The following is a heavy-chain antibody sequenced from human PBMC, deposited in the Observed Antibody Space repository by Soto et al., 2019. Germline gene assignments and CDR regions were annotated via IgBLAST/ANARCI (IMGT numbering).Heavy chain of an antibody. CDR1: GFTFSSYA. D-gene: IGHD2-15*01. CDR3: ASAIVVVVAATPDAFDI. CDR2: ISYDGSNK. V-gene: IGHV3-30-3*01. Sequence: QVQLVESGGGVVQPGRSLRLSCAASGFTFSSYAMHWVRQAPGKGLEWVAVISYDGSNKYYADSVKGRFTISRDNSKNTLYLQMNSLRAEDTAVYYCASAIVVVVAATPDAFDIWGQGTMVTVSS. J-gene: IGHJ3*02.